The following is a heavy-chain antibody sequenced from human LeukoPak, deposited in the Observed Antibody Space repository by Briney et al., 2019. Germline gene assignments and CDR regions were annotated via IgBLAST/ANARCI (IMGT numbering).Heavy chain of an antibody. CDR2: ISGSGGST. CDR3: ARGYGSGSYYNTYYYMDV. J-gene: IGHJ6*03. D-gene: IGHD3-10*01. CDR1: GFTFSSYA. Sequence: HAGGSLRLSCAASGFTFSSYAMTWVRQAPGKGLEWVSAISGSGGSTYYADSVKGRFTISRDNSKNTLFLQMNSLRAEDTAVYYCARGYGSGSYYNTYYYMDVWGKGTTVTISS. V-gene: IGHV3-23*01.